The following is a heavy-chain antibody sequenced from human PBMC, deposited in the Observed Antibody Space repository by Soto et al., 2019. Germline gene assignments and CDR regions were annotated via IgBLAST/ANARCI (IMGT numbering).Heavy chain of an antibody. CDR1: EFTFNNYW. Sequence: EVQLVESGGGLVQPGGSLRLSCAASEFTFNNYWMHWVRQVPGKGLEWVSRINTDGSTTKYADSVMGRFTISRDNADNTVYLQMNSLRAEDTAVYYCARGIYLKYGLDVWGQGATVPVSS. V-gene: IGHV3-74*03. CDR3: ARGIYLKYGLDV. D-gene: IGHD3-16*02. CDR2: INTDGSTT. J-gene: IGHJ6*02.